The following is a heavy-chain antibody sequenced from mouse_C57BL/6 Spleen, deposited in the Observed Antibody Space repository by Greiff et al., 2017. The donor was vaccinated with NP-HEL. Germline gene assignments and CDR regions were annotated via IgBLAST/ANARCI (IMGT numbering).Heavy chain of an antibody. V-gene: IGHV1-59*01. J-gene: IGHJ3*01. CDR3: GRRGVDYDWFAY. CDR1: GYTFTSYW. Sequence: VQLQQSGAELVRPGTSVKLSCKASGYTFTSYWMHWVKQRPGQGLEWIGVIDPSDSYTNYNQKFKGKATLTVDTSSSTAYMQLSSLTSEDSAVYYCGRRGVDYDWFAYWGQGTLVTVSA. D-gene: IGHD2-4*01. CDR2: IDPSDSYT.